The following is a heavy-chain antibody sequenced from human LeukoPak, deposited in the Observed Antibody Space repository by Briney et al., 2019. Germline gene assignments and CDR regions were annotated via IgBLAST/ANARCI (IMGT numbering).Heavy chain of an antibody. V-gene: IGHV1-2*02. CDR3: ARVRTKGGNWFDP. J-gene: IGHJ5*02. CDR1: GYTFTGYY. D-gene: IGHD2-8*01. Sequence: ASVKVSCKASGYTFTGYYMHWVRQAPGQGLEWMGWINPNSGGTNYAQKFQGRVTMTRDTSISTAYMELSRLRSDDTAVYYCARVRTKGGNWFDPWGQGTLVTVSS. CDR2: INPNSGGT.